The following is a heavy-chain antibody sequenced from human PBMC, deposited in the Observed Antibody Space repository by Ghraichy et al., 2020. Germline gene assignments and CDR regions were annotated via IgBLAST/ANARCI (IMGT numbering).Heavy chain of an antibody. J-gene: IGHJ6*02. V-gene: IGHV3-53*01. CDR1: GFTVTNNY. Sequence: GESLNISCAASGFTVTNNYMSWVRQAPGKGLEWVSVIYRAGRTYYADSVRGRFTISRDNSKNTLYLQMNSLRAEDTAVYYCARDLVTIVRGITKPFFYYAMDVWGQGTTVTVSS. CDR3: ARDLVTIVRGITKPFFYYAMDV. CDR2: IYRAGRT. D-gene: IGHD3-10*01.